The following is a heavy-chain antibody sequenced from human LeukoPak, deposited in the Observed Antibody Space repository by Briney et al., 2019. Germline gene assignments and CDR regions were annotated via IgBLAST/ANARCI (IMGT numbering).Heavy chain of an antibody. CDR2: IYSSGST. CDR3: AGVDCSGTSCYGGRLNWFDP. V-gene: IGHV3-53*01. CDR1: GFSVSSNY. Sequence: PGGSLRLSCAASGFSVSSNYMSWVRQAPGKGLEWVSVIYSSGSTYFADSVKGRFTISRDNSKNTLYLQMNSLRAEDTAVYYCAGVDCSGTSCYGGRLNWFDPWGQGTLVTVSS. D-gene: IGHD2-2*01. J-gene: IGHJ5*02.